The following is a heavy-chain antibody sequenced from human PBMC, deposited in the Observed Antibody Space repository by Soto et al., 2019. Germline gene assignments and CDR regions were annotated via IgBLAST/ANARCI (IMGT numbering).Heavy chain of an antibody. D-gene: IGHD2-21*01. CDR1: GFTFSSCA. CDR2: IRDSDSGGTT. CDR3: AKVRVGIDVDFDY. J-gene: IGHJ4*02. Sequence: PGGSLRLSCAASGFTFSSCAMSWVRQAPAKGLEWVSAIRDSDSGGTTYYADSVKGRFTISRDDSKNTLYLQMSSLRAEDTAMYYCAKVRVGIDVDFDYWGQGALVKVSS. V-gene: IGHV3-23*01.